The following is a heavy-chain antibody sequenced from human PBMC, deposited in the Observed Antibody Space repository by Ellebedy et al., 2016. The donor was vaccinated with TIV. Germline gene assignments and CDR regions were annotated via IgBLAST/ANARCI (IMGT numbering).Heavy chain of an antibody. CDR1: GFTFSRYW. CDR2: ITGDGSST. J-gene: IGHJ4*02. CDR3: WLPPLTFHSSGWYGDAYYFDY. Sequence: PGGSLRLSCAASGFTFSRYWMHWVRQAPGEGLVWVSRITGDGSSTTYADSVRGRFTISRDNAKNTLYLQMNSLRAEDTAVYYCWLPPLTFHSSGWYGDAYYFDYWGQGTLLTVSS. D-gene: IGHD6-19*01. V-gene: IGHV3-74*01.